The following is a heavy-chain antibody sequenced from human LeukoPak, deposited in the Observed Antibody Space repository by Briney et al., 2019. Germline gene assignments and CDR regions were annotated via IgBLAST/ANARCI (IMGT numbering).Heavy chain of an antibody. V-gene: IGHV1-69*13. CDR3: ARGLSSTVVTNDAFDI. D-gene: IGHD4-23*01. Sequence: SVKVSCKASGGTFSSYAISWVRQAPGQGLEWMGWIIPIFGTANYAQKFQGRVTVTADESTSTACMELSSLRSEDTAVYYCARGLSSTVVTNDAFDIWGQGTMVTVSS. J-gene: IGHJ3*02. CDR2: IIPIFGTA. CDR1: GGTFSSYA.